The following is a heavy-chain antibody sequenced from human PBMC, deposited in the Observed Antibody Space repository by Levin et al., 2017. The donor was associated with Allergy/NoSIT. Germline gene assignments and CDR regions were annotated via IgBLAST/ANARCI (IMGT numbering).Heavy chain of an antibody. CDR1: GFTFSSYS. Sequence: GGSLRLSCAASGFTFSSYSMNWVRQAPGKGLEWVSSISSSSSYIYYADSVKGRFTISRDNAKNSLYLQMNSLRAEDTAVYYCARGRLDSSGYYYFDYWGQGTLVTVSS. V-gene: IGHV3-21*01. CDR2: ISSSSSYI. D-gene: IGHD3-22*01. CDR3: ARGRLDSSGYYYFDY. J-gene: IGHJ4*02.